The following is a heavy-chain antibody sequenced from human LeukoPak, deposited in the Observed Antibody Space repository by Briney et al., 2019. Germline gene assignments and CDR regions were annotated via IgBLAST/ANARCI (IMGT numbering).Heavy chain of an antibody. V-gene: IGHV4-38-2*01. CDR3: ARHPGVLTGYSYYFDH. J-gene: IGHJ4*02. D-gene: IGHD3-9*01. CDR1: GYSISSGYY. Sequence: PSETLSLTCAVSGYSISSGYYWGWIRQPPGKGLEWIGSIYHSGSTYYNPSLKSRVTISVDTSKNQFSLKLSSVTAADTAVYYCARHPGVLTGYSYYFDHWGQGTLVTVSS. CDR2: IYHSGST.